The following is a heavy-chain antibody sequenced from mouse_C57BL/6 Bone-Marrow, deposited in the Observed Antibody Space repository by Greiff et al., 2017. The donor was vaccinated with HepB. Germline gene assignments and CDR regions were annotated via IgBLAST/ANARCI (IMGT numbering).Heavy chain of an antibody. Sequence: VQLQQPGAELVKPGASVKLSCKASGYTFTSYWMHWVKQRPGQGLEWIGMIHPNSGSTNYNEKFKSKATLTVAKSSSSAYMQLSSLTSEDSAVYYCDYGKAMDYWGQGTSVTVSS. CDR1: GYTFTSYW. CDR2: IHPNSGST. J-gene: IGHJ4*01. V-gene: IGHV1-64*01. CDR3: DYGKAMDY. D-gene: IGHD2-1*01.